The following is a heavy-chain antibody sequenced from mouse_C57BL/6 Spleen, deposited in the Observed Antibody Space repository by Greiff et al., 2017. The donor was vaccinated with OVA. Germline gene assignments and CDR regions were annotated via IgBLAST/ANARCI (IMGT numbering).Heavy chain of an antibody. D-gene: IGHD1-1*01. CDR3: ERRTTGDY. V-gene: IGHV1-50*01. J-gene: IGHJ2*01. CDR2: IDPSDSYT. CDR1: GYTFTSYW. Sequence: VQLQQPGAELVKPGASVKLSCKASGYTFTSYWMQWVKQRPGQGLEWIGEIDPSDSYTNYNQKFKGKATLTVDTSSSTAYMQLSSLTSEDSAVYYCERRTTGDYWGQRTTLTVSS.